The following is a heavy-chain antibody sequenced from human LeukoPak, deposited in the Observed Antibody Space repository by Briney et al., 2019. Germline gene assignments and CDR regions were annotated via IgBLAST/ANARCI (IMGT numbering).Heavy chain of an antibody. V-gene: IGHV1-2*02. J-gene: IGHJ4*02. CDR3: ARSYCSGGSCYNFDY. CDR1: GYTFTGYY. D-gene: IGHD2-15*01. Sequence: ASVKVSCKASGYTFTGYYIQWVRQAPGQGLEWVGWINPNSGGTYYAQKFQGRVSMTRDTSISTAYMELSSLRSEDMAVYYCARSYCSGGSCYNFDYWGQGTLVTVSS. CDR2: INPNSGGT.